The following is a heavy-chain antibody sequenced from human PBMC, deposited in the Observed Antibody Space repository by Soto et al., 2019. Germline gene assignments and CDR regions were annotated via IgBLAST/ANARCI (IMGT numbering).Heavy chain of an antibody. CDR2: VRHDGSNI. V-gene: IGHV3-33*01. J-gene: IGHJ4*02. CDR1: GFNFNTYG. Sequence: PGGSLRLSCVVSGFNFNTYGMHWVRQAPGKGPEWVAIVRHDGSNIHYADAGKGRFTISRDNSKDTLYLQMNSLRVEDTALYYFVRDGVGDTVFFGHLDYWAQGPRFPVS. D-gene: IGHD1-26*01. CDR3: VRDGVGDTVFFGHLDY.